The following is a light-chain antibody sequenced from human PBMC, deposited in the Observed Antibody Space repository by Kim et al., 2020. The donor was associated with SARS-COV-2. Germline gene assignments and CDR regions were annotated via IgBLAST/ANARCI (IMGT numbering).Light chain of an antibody. V-gene: IGLV1-44*01. J-gene: IGLJ3*02. CDR3: AAWDDSLNGQV. Sequence: GQRVTISCSGRSSNIGSNTVTWYQQLPGTAPKLLIYTNNQRPSGVPDRFSGSKSGTSASLAISGLQSEDEADYYCAAWDDSLNGQVFGGGTQLTVL. CDR1: SSNIGSNT. CDR2: TNN.